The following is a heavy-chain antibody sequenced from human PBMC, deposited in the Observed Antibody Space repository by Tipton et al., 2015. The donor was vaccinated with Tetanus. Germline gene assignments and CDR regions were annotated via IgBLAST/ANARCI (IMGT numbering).Heavy chain of an antibody. V-gene: IGHV3-30*06. CDR1: GFTFSTHA. CDR3: ARDAGYRRNYFDF. J-gene: IGHJ4*02. CDR2: MSFDGSSE. Sequence: SLRLSCAASGFTFSTHAMHWVRQAPGKGLEWVAGMSFDGSSESYADSVRGRFTISRDNFRNTLSLQMRGLGADDTAVYYCARDAGYRRNYFDFWGQGTLVTVSS. D-gene: IGHD2-2*02.